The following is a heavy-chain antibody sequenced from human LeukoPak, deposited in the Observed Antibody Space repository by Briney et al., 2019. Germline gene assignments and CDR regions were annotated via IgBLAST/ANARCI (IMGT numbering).Heavy chain of an antibody. V-gene: IGHV3-23*01. J-gene: IGHJ4*02. Sequence: PGGSLRLSCAASGFTFSSYAMSWVRQAPGKGLEWVSAISGSGGSTYYADSVKGRFTISRDNSKNTLYLQMNSLRAEDTAVYYCARDGIVLMGGYFDYWGQGTLVTVSS. CDR1: GFTFSSYA. D-gene: IGHD2-8*01. CDR3: ARDGIVLMGGYFDY. CDR2: ISGSGGST.